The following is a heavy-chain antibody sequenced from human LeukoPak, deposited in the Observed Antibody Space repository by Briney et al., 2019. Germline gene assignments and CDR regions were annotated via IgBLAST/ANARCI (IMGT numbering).Heavy chain of an antibody. Sequence: SATLSLPFTVSGGSISSSSYYWGWIRPPPGKGLEWIGSIYYSGSTYYNPSLKSRVTISVDTSKNQFSLKLSSVTAADTAVYYCASLSYYDSSGYLRFDPWGQGTLVTVSS. CDR2: IYYSGST. CDR3: ASLSYYDSSGYLRFDP. V-gene: IGHV4-39*01. D-gene: IGHD3-22*01. CDR1: GGSISSSSYY. J-gene: IGHJ5*02.